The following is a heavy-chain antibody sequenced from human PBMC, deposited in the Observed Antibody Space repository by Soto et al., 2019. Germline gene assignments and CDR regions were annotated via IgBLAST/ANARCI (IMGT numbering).Heavy chain of an antibody. J-gene: IGHJ4*02. CDR1: SGSISSSNW. CDR2: IYHSGST. V-gene: IGHV4-4*02. Sequence: SETLSLTFAVSSGSISSSNWWSWVRQPPGKGLEWIGEIYHSGSTNYNPSLKSRVTISVDKSKNQFSLKLSSVTAADTAVYYCARAGVVLYYFDYWGQGTLVTVSS. CDR3: ARAGVVLYYFDY. D-gene: IGHD2-15*01.